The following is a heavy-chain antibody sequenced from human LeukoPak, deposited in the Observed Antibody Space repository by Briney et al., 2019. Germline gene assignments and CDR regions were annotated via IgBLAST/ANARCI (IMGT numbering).Heavy chain of an antibody. CDR1: GFTFSSYS. D-gene: IGHD3-16*01. V-gene: IGHV3-21*01. CDR2: ISSSSSYI. J-gene: IGHJ6*03. CDR3: ARGGVKYRDV. Sequence: GGSLRLSCAASGFTFSSYSMNWVRQAPGKGLEWVSSISSSSSYIYYADSVKGRFTVSRDNAKNSLYLQMNSLRAEDTAVYYCARGGVKYRDVWGKGTTVTVPS.